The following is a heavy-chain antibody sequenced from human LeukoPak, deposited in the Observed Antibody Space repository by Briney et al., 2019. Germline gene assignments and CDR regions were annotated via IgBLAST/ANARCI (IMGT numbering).Heavy chain of an antibody. CDR1: GFTFSSFS. D-gene: IGHD2/OR15-2a*01. J-gene: IGHJ4*02. V-gene: IGHV3-64*01. CDR2: IDPDGGKS. CDR3: ARVGNINFFDY. Sequence: PGGSLRLSCAASGFTFSSFSMHWIHQAPGKGLEYVSAIDPDGGKSYYSNSVKGRFTISRDNSKNTLSLQMASLSPEDMAVYYCARVGNINFFDYWGQGTRVTVSS.